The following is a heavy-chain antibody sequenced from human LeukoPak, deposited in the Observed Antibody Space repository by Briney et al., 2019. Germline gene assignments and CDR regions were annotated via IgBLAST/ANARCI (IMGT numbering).Heavy chain of an antibody. J-gene: IGHJ6*03. D-gene: IGHD2-2*02. CDR2: IYYSGST. CDR1: GGSITSSSYY. V-gene: IGHV4-39*07. Sequence: SETLSLTCTVSGGSITSSSYYWGWIRQPPGKGPEWIGSIYYSGSTNYNPSLKSRVTISVDRSKNQFSLKLSSVTAADTAVYYCARGADYCSSTSCYTGYYYYYYMDVWGKGTTVTVSS. CDR3: ARGADYCSSTSCYTGYYYYYYMDV.